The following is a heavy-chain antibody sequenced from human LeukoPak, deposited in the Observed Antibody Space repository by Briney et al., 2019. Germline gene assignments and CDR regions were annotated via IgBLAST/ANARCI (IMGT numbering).Heavy chain of an antibody. CDR2: ISSSSSTI. CDR1: GFTFSSYS. Sequence: GGSLRLSCAASGFTFSSYSMNWVRQAPGKGLEWVSYISSSSSTIYYADSVKGRFTISRDNAKNSLYLQMNSPRAEDTALYYCAKDIYSSGYQVVDWGQGTLVTVSS. V-gene: IGHV3-48*01. D-gene: IGHD3-22*01. CDR3: AKDIYSSGYQVVD. J-gene: IGHJ4*02.